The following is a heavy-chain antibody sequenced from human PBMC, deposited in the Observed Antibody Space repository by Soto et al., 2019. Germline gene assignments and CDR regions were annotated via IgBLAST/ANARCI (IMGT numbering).Heavy chain of an antibody. CDR3: ANPLYSYAPMDV. V-gene: IGHV4-59*01. CDR2: IYYSGST. Sequence: SETLSLTCTVSNDSIRRYYWSWIRQPPGKGLEWIGYIYYSGSTNYNPSLKSRVTISVDTSKNQFSLKLSSVTAADTAVYYCANPLYSYAPMDVWGQGTTVTVSS. CDR1: NDSIRRYY. D-gene: IGHD5-18*01. J-gene: IGHJ6*02.